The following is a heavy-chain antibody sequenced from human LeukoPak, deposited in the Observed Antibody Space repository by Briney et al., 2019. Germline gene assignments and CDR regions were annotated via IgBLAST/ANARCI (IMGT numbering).Heavy chain of an antibody. D-gene: IGHD3-10*01. CDR1: GGSISSYC. Sequence: SSETLSLTCTVSGGSISSYCWTWIRQPPGKGLEWIGYSYNGGNTNYNPSLKSRVTISVDTSKNQFSLKLSSVTAADTAVYYCARARGGPAADAFDIWGQGTMVTVSS. J-gene: IGHJ3*02. V-gene: IGHV4-59*08. CDR2: SYNGGNT. CDR3: ARARGGPAADAFDI.